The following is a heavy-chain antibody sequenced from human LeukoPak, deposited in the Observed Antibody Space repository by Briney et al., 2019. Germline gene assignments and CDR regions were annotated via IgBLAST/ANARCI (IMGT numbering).Heavy chain of an antibody. CDR1: GMTFSNHW. Sequence: PGGSLRLSCAASGMTFSNHWMHWVRQVLGKGLVWVSLIKTDGRTTVYADSVKGRFTISRDNGKSTLYLQMSSLRAEDTAIYYCTTGPSYGYEWWGQGTVVTVSS. D-gene: IGHD3-16*01. CDR3: TTGPSYGYEW. V-gene: IGHV3-74*01. J-gene: IGHJ4*02. CDR2: IKTDGRTT.